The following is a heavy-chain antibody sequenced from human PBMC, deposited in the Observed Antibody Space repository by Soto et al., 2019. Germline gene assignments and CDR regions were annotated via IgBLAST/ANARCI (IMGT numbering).Heavy chain of an antibody. Sequence: SETLSLTCTVSGGSISSYYWSWIRQPPGKGLEWIGYIYYSGSTNYNPSLKSRVTISVDTSKNQFSLKLSSVTAADTAVYYCARGIAAAGVRGTSRLTNWFDPWGQGTLVTVSS. CDR3: ARGIAAAGVRGTSRLTNWFDP. CDR1: GGSISSYY. CDR2: IYYSGST. J-gene: IGHJ5*02. D-gene: IGHD6-13*01. V-gene: IGHV4-59*01.